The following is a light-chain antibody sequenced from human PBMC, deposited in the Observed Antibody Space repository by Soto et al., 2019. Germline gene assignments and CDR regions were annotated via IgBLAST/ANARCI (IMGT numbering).Light chain of an antibody. Sequence: QSALTQPASVSGSPGQSITISCTGTSNDVGGYNYVSWYQQHPGKAPKLMIYGVTNRPSVVSPRFSGSKSANTASLTISGLQAEDEADYYCSSYTSSGTLYVFGPGTKLTVL. V-gene: IGLV2-14*01. CDR3: SSYTSSGTLYV. CDR2: GVT. J-gene: IGLJ1*01. CDR1: SNDVGGYNY.